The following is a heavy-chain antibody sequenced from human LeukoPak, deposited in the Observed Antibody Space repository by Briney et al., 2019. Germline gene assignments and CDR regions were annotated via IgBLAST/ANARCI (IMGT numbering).Heavy chain of an antibody. Sequence: GGSLRLSCIASGFTFSTSWMNWVRQPPGKGLVWVSRINVDGSRTVYADSVKGRFTISRDNAKNAPYLQMNSLRAEDTAVYYCRHGNSSGDYWGQGTLVTVSS. CDR1: GFTFSTSW. J-gene: IGHJ4*02. V-gene: IGHV3-74*01. D-gene: IGHD6-6*01. CDR3: RHGNSSGDY. CDR2: INVDGSRT.